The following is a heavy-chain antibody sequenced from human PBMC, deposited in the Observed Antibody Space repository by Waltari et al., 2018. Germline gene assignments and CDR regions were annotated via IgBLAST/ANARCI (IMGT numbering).Heavy chain of an antibody. V-gene: IGHV3-23*04. CDR1: GCTFINYA. CDR2: ISGSGGAT. D-gene: IGHD6-13*01. Sequence: EVQLVESGGGLEQVGGSLKLSCVASGCTFINYAMCWVRQAPGKGLQWVSAISGSGGATYYADSVKGRFTISRDNSKNTLYLQINSLRAEDAAVYFCAKEGFSSSWYTWFDSWGQGTLVTVSS. CDR3: AKEGFSSSWYTWFDS. J-gene: IGHJ5*01.